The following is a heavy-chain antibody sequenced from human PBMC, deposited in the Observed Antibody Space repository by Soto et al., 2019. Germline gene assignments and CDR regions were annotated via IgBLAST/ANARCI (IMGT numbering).Heavy chain of an antibody. CDR2: ISAYNGNT. Sequence: QVQLVQSGAEVKKPGASVKVSCKASGYTFTSYGISWVRQAPGQGLEWMGWISAYNGNTNYAQKLQGRVTMTTATITXXAYMELRSLRSDDTAVYYCARDVMDMPPAPYGMDVWGQGTTVTVSS. CDR3: ARDVMDMPPAPYGMDV. D-gene: IGHD2-8*01. V-gene: IGHV1-18*01. CDR1: GYTFTSYG. J-gene: IGHJ6*02.